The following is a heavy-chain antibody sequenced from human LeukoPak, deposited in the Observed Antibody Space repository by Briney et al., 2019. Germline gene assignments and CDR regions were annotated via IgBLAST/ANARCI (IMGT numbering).Heavy chain of an antibody. J-gene: IGHJ5*02. CDR1: GFTFSSYA. D-gene: IGHD5-18*01. Sequence: GGSLRLSCAASGFTFSSYAMHWVRQAPGKGLEWVAVISYDGSNKYYADSVKGRFTISRDNSKNALYLQMNSLRAEDTAVYYCAREVPDVDTATVNWFDPWGQGTLVTVSS. V-gene: IGHV3-30*04. CDR3: AREVPDVDTATVNWFDP. CDR2: ISYDGSNK.